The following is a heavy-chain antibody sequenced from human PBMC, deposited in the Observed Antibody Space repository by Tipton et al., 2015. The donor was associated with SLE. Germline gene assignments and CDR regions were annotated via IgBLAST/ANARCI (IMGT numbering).Heavy chain of an antibody. Sequence: LRLSYAVYGGFFTGYYWSWIRQPPGKGLEWIGEINHSGSTNYNPSLKSRVTVSVDTSKNQFSLKLTSVTAADAAVYFCARNNYYASGSPFDYWGQGVLVTVSS. D-gene: IGHD3-10*01. CDR2: INHSGST. V-gene: IGHV4-34*01. CDR3: ARNNYYASGSPFDY. CDR1: GGFFTGYY. J-gene: IGHJ4*02.